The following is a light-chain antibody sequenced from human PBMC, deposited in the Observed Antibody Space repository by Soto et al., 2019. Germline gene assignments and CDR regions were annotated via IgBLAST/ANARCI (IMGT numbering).Light chain of an antibody. Sequence: DIQMTQSPSSLSASVGDRVTLTCRASQGISNYLAWYQQKPGKVPKLLIYAYSTLQSEVPSQFSGSGSGTYFTLTISSLQPEDVATYYCQKYSSAPYTFGQGTKLEIK. CDR3: QKYSSAPYT. CDR2: AYS. V-gene: IGKV1-27*01. CDR1: QGISNY. J-gene: IGKJ2*01.